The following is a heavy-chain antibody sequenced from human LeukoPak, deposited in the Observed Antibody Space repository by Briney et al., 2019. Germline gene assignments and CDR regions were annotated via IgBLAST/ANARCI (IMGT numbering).Heavy chain of an antibody. CDR1: GFTFSSHG. D-gene: IGHD2-2*02. J-gene: IGHJ4*02. CDR3: AKDLHYCSSTSCYTLLDY. CDR2: IRYDGSNK. Sequence: SGGSLRLSCAASGFTFSSHGTHWVRQAPGKGLEWVAFIRYDGSNKYYADSVKGRFTISRDNSKNTLYLQMNSLRAEDTAVYYCAKDLHYCSSTSCYTLLDYWGQGTLVTVSS. V-gene: IGHV3-30*02.